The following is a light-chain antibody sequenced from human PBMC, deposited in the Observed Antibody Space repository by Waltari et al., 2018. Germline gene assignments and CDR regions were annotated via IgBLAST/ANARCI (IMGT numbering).Light chain of an antibody. CDR1: QSVSSN. CDR2: GAS. CDR3: QQYNNLPLT. Sequence: EIVMTQSPATLSVSPGERPTLSCRASQSVSSNLAWYQQKPGQAPRLLIYGASTRATGIPARFSGSGSGTEFTLTFSSLQSEDFAVYCCQQYNNLPLTFGGGAKVEI. V-gene: IGKV3-15*01. J-gene: IGKJ4*01.